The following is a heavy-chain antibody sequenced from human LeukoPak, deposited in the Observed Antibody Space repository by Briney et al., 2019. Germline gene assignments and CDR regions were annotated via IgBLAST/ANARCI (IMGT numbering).Heavy chain of an antibody. CDR1: GESINSFY. J-gene: IGHJ4*02. Sequence: TSETLSLTCTVSGESINSFYWSWIRQPAGKGLEWIGRIYSSGSTNYSPSLKSRVTMSVDTSKNQFSLKLSSVTAADTAVYYCARDVVAAAGSFDYWGQGTQVTVSS. V-gene: IGHV4-4*07. CDR2: IYSSGST. D-gene: IGHD6-13*01. CDR3: ARDVVAAAGSFDY.